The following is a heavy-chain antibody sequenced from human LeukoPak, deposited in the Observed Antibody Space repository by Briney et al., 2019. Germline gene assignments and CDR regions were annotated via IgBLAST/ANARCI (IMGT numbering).Heavy chain of an antibody. V-gene: IGHV1-69*06. CDR1: GGIFGSYA. J-gene: IGHJ4*02. CDR3: AKGSRLREAGSYRF. CDR2: IIPIFDTP. D-gene: IGHD3-16*02. Sequence: SVKVSCKVSGGIFGSYAINWVRQAPGQGLEWLGRIIPIFDTPNYAQTFQGRVTISADKSTRTVYMELTSLRSEDTALYYCAKGSRLREAGSYRFWGQGALVTVSS.